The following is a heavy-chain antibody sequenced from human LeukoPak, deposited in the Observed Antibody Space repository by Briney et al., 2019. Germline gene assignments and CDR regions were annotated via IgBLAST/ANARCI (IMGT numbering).Heavy chain of an antibody. CDR3: ANYGSVSYFAY. CDR2: ISYDGSNK. Sequence: GRPVRISCDASGVTFVNYGMHWVRQAPGKGLEWVALISYDGSNKYYADSVKGRFTISRDNSKNTLYLQMISLRAEDTAVYYCANYGSVSYFAYWGQGTLVTVSS. D-gene: IGHD3-10*01. CDR1: GVTFVNYG. V-gene: IGHV3-30*18. J-gene: IGHJ4*02.